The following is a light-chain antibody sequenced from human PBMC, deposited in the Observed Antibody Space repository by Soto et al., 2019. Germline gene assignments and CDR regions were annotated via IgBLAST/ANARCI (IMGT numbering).Light chain of an antibody. CDR1: QSIRSW. Sequence: DIQMTQSPSILSASVGDRVTITCRASQSIRSWLAWYQQKPGKAPKLLIYDASNRATGIPARLSGSGSGTDFTLTISSLEPEDFAVYYCQQRSNWPGTFGQGTKVDIK. V-gene: IGKV1-5*01. J-gene: IGKJ1*01. CDR3: QQRSNWPGT. CDR2: DAS.